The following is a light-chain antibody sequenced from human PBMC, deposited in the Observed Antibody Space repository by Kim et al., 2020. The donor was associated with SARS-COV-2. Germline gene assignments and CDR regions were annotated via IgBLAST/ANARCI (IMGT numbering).Light chain of an antibody. Sequence: ASVGDRVTITCRASQGISNSLAWYQQKPGKGPKVLIYAASTLQSGVPSRFSGSGSGTDFTLTISSLQPEDVATYYCQKYNSAPWTLGQGTKVDIK. V-gene: IGKV1-27*01. CDR2: AAS. J-gene: IGKJ1*01. CDR3: QKYNSAPWT. CDR1: QGISNS.